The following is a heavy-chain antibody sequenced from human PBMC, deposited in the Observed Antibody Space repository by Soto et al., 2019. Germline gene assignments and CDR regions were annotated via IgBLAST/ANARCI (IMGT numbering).Heavy chain of an antibody. CDR3: ASERSAECFDL. CDR2: IIPTFGTA. Sequence: QVQLVQSGTVVQRRGSSVKVSCQASGGSFSSHGMAWVRQAPGQGLEWMGGIIPTFGTATYAPKFQGRVTITADKSTNTAYMELRSLRSEDTAVYYWASERSAECFDLWGQGTVITVSS. J-gene: IGHJ4*02. CDR1: GGSFSSHG. V-gene: IGHV1-69*06. D-gene: IGHD1-26*01.